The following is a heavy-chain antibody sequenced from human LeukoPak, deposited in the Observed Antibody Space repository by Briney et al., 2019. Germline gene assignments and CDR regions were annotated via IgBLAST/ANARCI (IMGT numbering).Heavy chain of an antibody. Sequence: SVTLSCTASGGTFSSYAISWVRQAPGQGLEWMGRIIPILGIANYAQKIQGRVTITADKSTSTAYMELSSLRSEATAVYYCAGESLVVITHFVYWGQGTLFTVSS. CDR1: GGTFSSYA. V-gene: IGHV1-69*04. CDR2: IIPILGIA. D-gene: IGHD2-15*01. CDR3: AGESLVVITHFVY. J-gene: IGHJ4*02.